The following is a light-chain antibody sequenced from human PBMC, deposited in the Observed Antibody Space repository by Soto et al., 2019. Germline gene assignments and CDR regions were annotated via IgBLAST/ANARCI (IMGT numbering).Light chain of an antibody. V-gene: IGKV1-13*02. CDR3: QQFNSYPPPLT. J-gene: IGKJ4*01. CDR1: QGISSA. CDR2: DAS. Sequence: AIQLTQPPSSLSASVGDRVTITCRASQGISSALAWYQQKPGKAPKLLIYDASSLESGVPSRFSGSGSGTDFTLTISSRQPEDFATYYCQQFNSYPPPLTFGGGTKVEIK.